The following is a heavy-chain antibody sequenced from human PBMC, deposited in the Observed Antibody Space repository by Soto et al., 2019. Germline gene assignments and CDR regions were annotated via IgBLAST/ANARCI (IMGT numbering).Heavy chain of an antibody. D-gene: IGHD6-13*01. CDR1: GFTFSSYW. V-gene: IGHV3-74*01. J-gene: IGHJ4*01. CDR2: INSDGSST. Sequence: EVQLVESGGGLGQPGGSLRLSCAASGFTFSSYWMYWVRQAPGKGLVWVSRINSDGSSTNYADSVKGRFTIARDNAKNTLLLQMTSLRADDTSVSYCTAAQFVMDSNNVGGVAYWGRGTLVTVSP. CDR3: TAAQFVMDSNNVGGVAY.